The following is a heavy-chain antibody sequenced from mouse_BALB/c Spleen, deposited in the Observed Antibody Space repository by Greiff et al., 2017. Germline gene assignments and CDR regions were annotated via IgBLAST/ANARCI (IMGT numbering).Heavy chain of an antibody. CDR1: GFTFSDYY. D-gene: IGHD1-1*01. Sequence: EVQLQESGGGLVKPGGSLKLSCAASGFTFSDYYMYWVRQTPEKRLEWVATISDGGSYTYYPDSVKGRFTISRDNAKNNLYLQMSSLKSEDTAMYYCARSRSYGKDAMDYWGQGTSVTVSS. V-gene: IGHV5-4*02. CDR3: ARSRSYGKDAMDY. CDR2: ISDGGSYT. J-gene: IGHJ4*01.